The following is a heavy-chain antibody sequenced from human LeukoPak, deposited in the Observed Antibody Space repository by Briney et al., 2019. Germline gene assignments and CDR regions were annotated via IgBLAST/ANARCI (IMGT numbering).Heavy chain of an antibody. Sequence: ASVKVSCKASGYTFTGYYMHWVRQAPGQGLEWMGWINPNSGGTNYAQKFQGRVTMTRDTSISTAYMELSRLRSDDTAVYYCARDQEGITSTTVAGTVDYWGQGTLVTVSS. J-gene: IGHJ4*02. D-gene: IGHD6-19*01. CDR2: INPNSGGT. V-gene: IGHV1-2*02. CDR3: ARDQEGITSTTVAGTVDY. CDR1: GYTFTGYY.